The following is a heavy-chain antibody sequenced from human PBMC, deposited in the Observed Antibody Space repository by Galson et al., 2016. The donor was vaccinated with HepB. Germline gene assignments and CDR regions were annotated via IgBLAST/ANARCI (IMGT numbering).Heavy chain of an antibody. CDR2: INWNGGST. CDR3: ARAPYRYLAAAAYYFDY. D-gene: IGHD6-13*01. J-gene: IGHJ4*02. Sequence: SLRLSCAASGFTFDDYGMSWVRQTPGKGLEWVSGINWNGGSTGYADSVKGRFTISRDNAKNSLYLQMNSLRAEDTALYYCARAPYRYLAAAAYYFDYWGQGTLVTVSS. CDR1: GFTFDDYG. V-gene: IGHV3-20*04.